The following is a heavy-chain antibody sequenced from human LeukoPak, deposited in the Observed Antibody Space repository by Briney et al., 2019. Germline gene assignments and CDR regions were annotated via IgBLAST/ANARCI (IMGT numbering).Heavy chain of an antibody. CDR1: GGSISSYY. V-gene: IGHV4-59*12. J-gene: IGHJ4*02. Sequence: SETLSLTCTVSGGSISSYYWSWIRQPPGKGLEWIGYFYYSGSTNYNPSLKSRVTISLDTSKNQFSLKLSSVTAADTAVYYCARTDEKRIFGSASYYRGRPVDYWGQGTLVTVSS. CDR3: ARTDEKRIFGSASYYRGRPVDY. D-gene: IGHD3-10*01. CDR2: FYYSGST.